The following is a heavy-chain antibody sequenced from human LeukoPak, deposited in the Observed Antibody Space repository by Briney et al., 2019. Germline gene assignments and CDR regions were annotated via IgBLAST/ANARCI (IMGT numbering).Heavy chain of an antibody. J-gene: IGHJ5*02. V-gene: IGHV4-59*01. CDR3: ARPNYYGPGSYWFDP. CDR2: IYYSGST. D-gene: IGHD3-10*01. Sequence: PSETLSLTCTVSGGSISSYYWSWIRQPPGKGLEWIGYIYYSGSTNYNPSLKSRVTISVDTSKNQFSLKPSSVTAADTAVYYCARPNYYGPGSYWFDPWGQGTLVTVSS. CDR1: GGSISSYY.